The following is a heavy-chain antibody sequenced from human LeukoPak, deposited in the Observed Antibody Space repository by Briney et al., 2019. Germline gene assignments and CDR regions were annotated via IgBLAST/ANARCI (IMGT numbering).Heavy chain of an antibody. CDR2: INPNSGGR. J-gene: IGHJ4*02. V-gene: IGHV1-2*02. CDR3: APSDYTYFDY. Sequence: ASVKVSCKASGVTFTGYNMHWVRQAPGQGLEWMGWINPNSGGRNYAQKFQGRVTMTRNTSISTAYPGLSRTRTDDTAVYYCAPSDYTYFDYWGQGTLVTVSS. D-gene: IGHD4-11*01. CDR1: GVTFTGYN.